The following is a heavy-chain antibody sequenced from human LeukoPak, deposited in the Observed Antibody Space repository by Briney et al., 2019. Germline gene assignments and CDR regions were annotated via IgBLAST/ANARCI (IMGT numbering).Heavy chain of an antibody. D-gene: IGHD3-22*01. V-gene: IGHV4-34*01. CDR2: INHSGST. J-gene: IGHJ4*02. CDR1: GGSFSGYY. CDR3: ARGRPPNYYDSSGTYFDY. Sequence: PSEILSLTCAVYGGSFSGYYWSWIRQPPGKGLEWIGEINHSGSTNYNPSLKSRVTKSVDTSKNQFSLKLSSVTAADTAVYYCARGRPPNYYDSSGTYFDYWGQGTLVTVSS.